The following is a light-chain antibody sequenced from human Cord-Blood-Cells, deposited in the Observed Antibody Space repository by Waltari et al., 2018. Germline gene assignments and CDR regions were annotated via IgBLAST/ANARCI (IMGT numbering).Light chain of an antibody. CDR3: SSYTSSSTYV. J-gene: IGLJ1*01. CDR1: SSDVGGYNY. Sequence: QSALTQPASVSGSPGQSLPIPYTVTSSDVGGYNYVSWYQQHPGKAPKLMIYDVSNRPSGVSNRFSGSKSGNTASLTISGLQAEDEADYYCSSYTSSSTYVFGTGTKVTVL. V-gene: IGLV2-14*03. CDR2: DVS.